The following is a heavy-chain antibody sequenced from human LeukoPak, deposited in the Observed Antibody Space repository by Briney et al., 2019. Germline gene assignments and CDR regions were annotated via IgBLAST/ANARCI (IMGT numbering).Heavy chain of an antibody. CDR2: INSDGSST. CDR1: GFTFSSYS. D-gene: IGHD6-13*01. Sequence: PGGSLRLSCAASGFTFSSYSMNWVRQAPGKGLVWVSRINSDGSSTSYADSVKGRFTISRDNAKNTLYLQMNSLRAEDTAVYYCANSGSSWSSYGMDVWGQGTTVTVSS. V-gene: IGHV3-74*01. J-gene: IGHJ6*02. CDR3: ANSGSSWSSYGMDV.